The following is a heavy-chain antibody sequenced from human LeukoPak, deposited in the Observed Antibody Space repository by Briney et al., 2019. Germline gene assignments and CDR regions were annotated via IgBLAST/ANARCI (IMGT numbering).Heavy chain of an antibody. J-gene: IGHJ4*02. CDR2: IIPIFGTP. Sequence: ASVKVSCKASGGTFSSYAISWVRQAPGQGLEWMGGIIPIFGTPNYAQKFQGRVTITADESTSTAYMELSSLRSEDTAVYYCASTWYCGGDCYLYYFDYWGQGTLVTVSS. V-gene: IGHV1-69*13. D-gene: IGHD2-21*02. CDR3: ASTWYCGGDCYLYYFDY. CDR1: GGTFSSYA.